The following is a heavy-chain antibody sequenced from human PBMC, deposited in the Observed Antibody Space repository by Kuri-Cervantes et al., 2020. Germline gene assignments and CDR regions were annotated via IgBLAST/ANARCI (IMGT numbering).Heavy chain of an antibody. J-gene: IGHJ6*02. D-gene: IGHD2-2*02. V-gene: IGHV3-15*01. Sequence: GGSLRLSCAASGFTFKNAWMSWVRQAPGKGLEWVGRIKSKTDGGTTDYAAPVKGRFTISRDDSSNTLFLEMNSLKTEDTAVYYCARNLRNGVVPAAIRGGYYYGMDVWGQGTTVTVSS. CDR3: ARNLRNGVVPAAIRGGYYYGMDV. CDR2: IKSKTDGGTT. CDR1: GFTFKNAW.